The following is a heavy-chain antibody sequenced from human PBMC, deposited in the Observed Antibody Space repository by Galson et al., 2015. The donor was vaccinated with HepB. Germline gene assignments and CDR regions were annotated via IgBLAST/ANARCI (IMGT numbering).Heavy chain of an antibody. D-gene: IGHD3-16*02. Sequence: SVKVSCKASGYTFTSYDINWVRQATGQGLEWMGWMNPNSGNTDYAQKFQGRVTMTRNTSISTAYMELSSLRSEDTAVYYCARAPPLGLGELSLYRPIDYWGQGTLVTVSS. CDR3: ARAPPLGLGELSLYRPIDY. J-gene: IGHJ4*02. V-gene: IGHV1-8*01. CDR2: MNPNSGNT. CDR1: GYTFTSYD.